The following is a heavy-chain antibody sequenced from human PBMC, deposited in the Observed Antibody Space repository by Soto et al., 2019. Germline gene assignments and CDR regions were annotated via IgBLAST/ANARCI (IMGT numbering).Heavy chain of an antibody. CDR1: GYTFTSYD. CDR2: MNPNSDNT. V-gene: IGHV1-8*01. D-gene: IGHD1-26*01. J-gene: IGHJ6*02. CDR3: ARVGGILSGGGSYYNRPYYYYYGMDV. Sequence: GASVKVSCKASGYTFTSYDINWVRQATGQGLEWMGWMNPNSDNTGYAQKFQGRVTMTRNTSISTAYMELSSLRSEDTAVYYCARVGGILSGGGSYYNRPYYYYYGMDVWGQGTTVTVSS.